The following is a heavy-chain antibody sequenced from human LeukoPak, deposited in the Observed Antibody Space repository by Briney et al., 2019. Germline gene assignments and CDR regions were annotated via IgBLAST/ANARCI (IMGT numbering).Heavy chain of an antibody. CDR2: ISWNSGSI. CDR1: GSTFDDYA. Sequence: GGSLRLSCAASGSTFDDYAMHWVRQAPGKGLEWVSGISWNSGSIGYADSVKGRFTISRDNAKNSLYLQMNSLRAEDTALYYCAKAGPYCTNGVCYEYYFDYWGQGTLVTVSS. V-gene: IGHV3-9*01. J-gene: IGHJ4*02. D-gene: IGHD2-8*01. CDR3: AKAGPYCTNGVCYEYYFDY.